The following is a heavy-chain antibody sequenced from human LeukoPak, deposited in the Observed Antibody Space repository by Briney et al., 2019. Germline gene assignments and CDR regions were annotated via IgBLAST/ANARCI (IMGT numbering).Heavy chain of an antibody. CDR2: IGSGSSDI. D-gene: IGHD2/OR15-2a*01. CDR1: GRSIRPFP. CDR3: ARVDTFNGNSGFWYFDP. Sequence: AGGSLTLSCAASGRSIRPFPMIWVRQPPGKGLEWLSFIGSGSSDIYYADSIKGRFSVFRADARESLYLQMDSLRAEDTAVYYCARVDTFNGNSGFWYFDPWGRGTLVTVSS. V-gene: IGHV3-21*01. J-gene: IGHJ2*01.